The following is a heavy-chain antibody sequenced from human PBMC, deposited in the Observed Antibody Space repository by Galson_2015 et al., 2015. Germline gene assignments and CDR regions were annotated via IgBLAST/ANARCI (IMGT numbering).Heavy chain of an antibody. V-gene: IGHV3-74*01. J-gene: IGHJ5*02. CDR1: GFTFSTYW. CDR3: ARDPSHFYDSSGYENWFDP. Sequence: SLRLSCAASGFTFSTYWMHWVRQAPGKGLVWVSYVNNDGSSTIYADSVKGRFTISRDNAENTVYLQMNSLRAEDTAVYYCARDPSHFYDSSGYENWFDPWGQGTLVTVSS. D-gene: IGHD3-22*01. CDR2: VNNDGSST.